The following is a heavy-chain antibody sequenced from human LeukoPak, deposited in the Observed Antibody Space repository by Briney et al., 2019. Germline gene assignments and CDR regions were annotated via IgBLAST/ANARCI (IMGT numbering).Heavy chain of an antibody. CDR3: AKDLLMIVVAPIDY. V-gene: IGHV3-53*05. CDR1: GFIVSSNY. Sequence: GGSLRLSCAASGFIVSSNYMSWVRQAPGKGLEWVSVIYSGGITYYADSVKGRFTISRDNSKNTLYLQMNSLRAEDTAVYYCAKDLLMIVVAPIDYWGQGTLVTVSS. J-gene: IGHJ4*02. CDR2: IYSGGIT. D-gene: IGHD3-22*01.